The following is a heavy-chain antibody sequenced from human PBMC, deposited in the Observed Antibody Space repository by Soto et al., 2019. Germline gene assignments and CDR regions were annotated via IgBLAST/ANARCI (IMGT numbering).Heavy chain of an antibody. Sequence: EVQLVESGGGLVQPGGSLRLSCAASGFTVSSNYMSWVRQAPGKGLEWVSVIYSGGSTYYADSVKGRFTISRDNSKNTLYLQMNSLRAEDTAGYFCARHCGGDCFRDAFDIWGQGTMVTVSS. CDR2: IYSGGST. CDR3: ARHCGGDCFRDAFDI. CDR1: GFTVSSNY. J-gene: IGHJ3*02. V-gene: IGHV3-66*04. D-gene: IGHD2-21*01.